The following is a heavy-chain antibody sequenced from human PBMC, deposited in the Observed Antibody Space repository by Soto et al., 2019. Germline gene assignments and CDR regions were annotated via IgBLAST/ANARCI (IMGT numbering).Heavy chain of an antibody. J-gene: IGHJ5*02. Sequence: TSETLSLTCAVYGGSFSGYYWTWIRQPPGTGLEWIGEINHSGSTNYNPSLKSRVTISVDTSKNQFSPKLTSVSSALTLYLQMNSLRAEDTAVYYCAKDLGCSSTSCYADPDFNWFDPWGQGTLVTVSS. CDR2: INHSGST. V-gene: IGHV4-34*01. CDR1: GGSFSGYY. CDR3: NSLRAEDTAVYYCAKDLGCSSTSCYADPDFNWFDP. D-gene: IGHD2-2*01.